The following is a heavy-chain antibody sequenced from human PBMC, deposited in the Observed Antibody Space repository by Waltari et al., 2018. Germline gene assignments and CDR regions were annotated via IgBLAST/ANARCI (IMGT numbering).Heavy chain of an antibody. CDR2: INGGNGNT. Sequence: QVQLVQSGAEVKKPGASVKVSCKASGYTFTSYALHWVRQAPGQRLEWMGWINGGNGNTKDSQKFQGRVTITRDTSASTAYMELSSLRSEDTAVYYCARSAGYFDWLLDYWGQGTLVTVSS. D-gene: IGHD3-9*01. CDR1: GYTFTSYA. V-gene: IGHV1-3*01. J-gene: IGHJ4*02. CDR3: ARSAGYFDWLLDY.